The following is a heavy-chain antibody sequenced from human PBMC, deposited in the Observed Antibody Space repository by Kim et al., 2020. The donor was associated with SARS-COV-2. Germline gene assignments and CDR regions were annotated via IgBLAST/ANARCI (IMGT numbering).Heavy chain of an antibody. Sequence: GGSLRLSCAASGFTFSSYAMHWVRQAPGKGLEWVAVISYDGSNRYYADSVKGRFTISRDNSKNTLYLQMNSLRAEDTAVYYCASPGITGTPINDYWGQGTLVTVSS. D-gene: IGHD1-20*01. J-gene: IGHJ4*02. CDR2: ISYDGSNR. CDR1: GFTFSSYA. CDR3: ASPGITGTPINDY. V-gene: IGHV3-30-3*01.